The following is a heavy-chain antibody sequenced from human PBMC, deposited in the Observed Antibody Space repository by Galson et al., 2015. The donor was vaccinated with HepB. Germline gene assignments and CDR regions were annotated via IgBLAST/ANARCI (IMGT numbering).Heavy chain of an antibody. J-gene: IGHJ6*02. CDR3: AKNLGPGIAVASGMDV. V-gene: IGHV3-11*06. D-gene: IGHD6-19*01. CDR2: ISSSSNYR. Sequence: SLRLSCAASGFTFSNYYMTWIRQAPGKGLEWVSYISSSSNYRNYADSMKGRFTISRDNAKNSLYLQMNSLRVEDTAVYYCAKNLGPGIAVASGMDVWGQGTTVTVSS. CDR1: GFTFSNYY.